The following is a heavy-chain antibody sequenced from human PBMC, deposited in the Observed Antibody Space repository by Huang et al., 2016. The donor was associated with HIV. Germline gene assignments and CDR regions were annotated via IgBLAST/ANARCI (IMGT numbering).Heavy chain of an antibody. CDR3: AKGYFTRPNYAMDV. J-gene: IGHJ6*02. CDR2: IVPVFGTI. Sequence: QVQLVQSGAEVKKPGSSVRISCKVSGGTFTNFAFNWVRKAPGQGLEWMGGIVPVFGTINSAHKVQARVTFTADKSANTAYMELSSLRSDDTAVYYCAKGYFTRPNYAMDVWGQGTTVTVSS. CDR1: GGTFTNFA. D-gene: IGHD1-26*01. V-gene: IGHV1-69*06.